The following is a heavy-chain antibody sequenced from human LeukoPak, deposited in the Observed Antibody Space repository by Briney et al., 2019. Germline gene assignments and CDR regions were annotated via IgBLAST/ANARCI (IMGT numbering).Heavy chain of an antibody. CDR3: AKDRSRVTHAFDI. D-gene: IGHD1-26*01. CDR2: ISGSGGSK. Sequence: PSETLSLTCTVPGGSISSYYSSWIRHPPGKGLGRVSAISGSGGSKYYADSVKGRFTISRDNSKNTLYLQMNSLRAEDTAVYYCAKDRSRVTHAFDIWGQGTMVTVSS. CDR1: GGSISSYY. J-gene: IGHJ3*02. V-gene: IGHV3-23*01.